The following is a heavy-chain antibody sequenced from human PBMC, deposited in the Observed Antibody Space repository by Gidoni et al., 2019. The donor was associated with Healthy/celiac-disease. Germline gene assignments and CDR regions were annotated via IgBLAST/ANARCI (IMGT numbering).Heavy chain of an antibody. J-gene: IGHJ4*02. Sequence: GGSISSSNWWSWVRQPPGKGLEWIGEIYHSGSTNYNPSLKSRVTISVDKSKNQFSLKLSSVTAADTAVYYCARIAVAGTRDDYWGQGTLVTVSS. D-gene: IGHD6-19*01. CDR1: GGSISSSNW. V-gene: IGHV4-4*02. CDR3: ARIAVAGTRDDY. CDR2: IYHSGST.